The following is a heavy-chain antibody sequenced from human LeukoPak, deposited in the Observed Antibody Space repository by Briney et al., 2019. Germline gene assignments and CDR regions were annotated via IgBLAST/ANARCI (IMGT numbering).Heavy chain of an antibody. J-gene: IGHJ3*02. D-gene: IGHD5-24*01. V-gene: IGHV1-2*02. CDR2: INPNSGGT. Sequence: ASVKVSCKASGYTFTDYYIHWVRQAPGQGLEWMGWINPNSGGTNYAQRFQDRVTITRDKSTGTAYMELSRLRSDDTAVYYCAAELEMATDAFDIWGQGTMVTVSS. CDR3: AAELEMATDAFDI. CDR1: GYTFTDYY.